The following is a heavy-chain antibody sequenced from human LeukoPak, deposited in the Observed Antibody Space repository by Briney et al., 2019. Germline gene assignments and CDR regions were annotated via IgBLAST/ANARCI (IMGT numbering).Heavy chain of an antibody. V-gene: IGHV4-59*08. CDR2: IYSSGST. CDR3: ARHYDSGSYPLDF. CDR1: GGSIRGYF. D-gene: IGHD3-10*01. J-gene: IGHJ4*02. Sequence: PSETLSLTCTVSGGSIRGYFRSWIRQPPGKGLEWIGHIYSSGSTTYTPSLQGRVTISLDTSKNQFSLKLSSVTAADTAVYYCARHYDSGSYPLDFWGQGTLVTVSS.